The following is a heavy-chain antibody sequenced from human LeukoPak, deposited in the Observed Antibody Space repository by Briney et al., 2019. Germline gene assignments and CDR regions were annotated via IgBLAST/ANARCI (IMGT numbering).Heavy chain of an antibody. CDR1: GFTFSSYA. V-gene: IGHV3-23*01. Sequence: GGSLRLSCTASGFTFSSYAMSWVRQAPGKGLEWVSAISGSGGSTYYADSVKGRFTISRDNSKNTLYLQMNSLRAEDTAVYYCARSWQLLVFDYWGQGTLITVSS. J-gene: IGHJ4*02. D-gene: IGHD6-19*01. CDR2: ISGSGGST. CDR3: ARSWQLLVFDY.